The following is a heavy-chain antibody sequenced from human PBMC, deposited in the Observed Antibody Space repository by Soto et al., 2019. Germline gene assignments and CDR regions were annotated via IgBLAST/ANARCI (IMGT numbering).Heavy chain of an antibody. D-gene: IGHD2-2*01. Sequence: QITLNESGPTLVKPTQTLTLTCTFSGFSLSTRDVGVGWIRQPPGEALEWLGVVYWEDSKTYSPSLESRLTITKDTSKNQVVLRMTKMDPVDTATYYCAHCRGGVASFWGQGTLVTVSS. V-gene: IGHV2-5*02. CDR2: VYWEDSK. CDR3: AHCRGGVASF. J-gene: IGHJ4*02. CDR1: GFSLSTRDVG.